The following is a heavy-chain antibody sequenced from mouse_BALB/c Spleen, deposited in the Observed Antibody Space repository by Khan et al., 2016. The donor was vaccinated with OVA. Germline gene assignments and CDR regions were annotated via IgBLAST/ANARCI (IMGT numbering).Heavy chain of an antibody. D-gene: IGHD2-1*01. V-gene: IGHV14-3*02. Sequence: EVQLQESGAELVKPGASVKLSCSASGFNIKDTYIHWVKQRPEQGLEWIGRIDPPNDDSKYGPKFQDKATLTADTSSNTVYLQLSSLTSEDTAVYYRATLYGNPFAYGGQGTLVSVSA. CDR2: IDPPNDDS. CDR3: ATLYGNPFAY. CDR1: GFNIKDTY. J-gene: IGHJ3*01.